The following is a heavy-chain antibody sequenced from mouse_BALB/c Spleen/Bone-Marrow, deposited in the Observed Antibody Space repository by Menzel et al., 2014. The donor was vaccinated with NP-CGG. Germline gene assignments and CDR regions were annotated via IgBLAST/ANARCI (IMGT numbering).Heavy chain of an antibody. V-gene: IGHV4-1*02. D-gene: IGHD1-2*01. CDR1: GFDFSRYW. CDR3: ARQVYYGYINY. Sequence: EVKVVESGGGLVQPGGSLKLSCAASGFDFSRYWMSWVRQAQGKGLEWIGEINPDSSTINYTPSLKDKFIISRYNAKNTLYLQMKKLRSEDTALYYCARQVYYGYINYWGQGTTLTVSS. CDR2: INPDSSTI. J-gene: IGHJ2*01.